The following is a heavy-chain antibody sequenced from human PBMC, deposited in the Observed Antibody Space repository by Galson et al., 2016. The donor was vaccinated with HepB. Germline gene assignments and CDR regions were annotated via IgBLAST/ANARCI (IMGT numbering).Heavy chain of an antibody. CDR3: AKRIGAGGQFDY. D-gene: IGHD6-13*01. Sequence: SLRLSCAASEFTVSDNYMSWVRQAPGKGLEWVSAISITVSSTYYADSVKGRFTISRDNSKNTLYLQMNTLRSEDTAIYYCAKRIGAGGQFDYWGQGTLVTVSS. J-gene: IGHJ4*02. CDR2: ISITVSST. V-gene: IGHV3-23*01. CDR1: EFTVSDNY.